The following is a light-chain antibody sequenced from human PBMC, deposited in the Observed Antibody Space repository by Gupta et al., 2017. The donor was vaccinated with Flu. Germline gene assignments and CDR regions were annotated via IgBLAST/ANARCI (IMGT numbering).Light chain of an antibody. CDR1: QTIFTY. J-gene: IGKJ2*01. CDR2: AAS. Sequence: DIQMTQSPSSLSTSVGDRVTITCRASQTIFTYLNWYQQRPGKAPKLLVYAASSLQSGVPSRFSGNESGTDFTLTIIMLQPEHFATYYFQQSDSSPENFDQGTKVEIK. CDR3: QQSDSSPEN. V-gene: IGKV1-39*01.